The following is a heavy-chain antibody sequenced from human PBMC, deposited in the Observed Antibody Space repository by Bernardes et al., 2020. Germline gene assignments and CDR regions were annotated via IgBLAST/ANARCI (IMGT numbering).Heavy chain of an antibody. D-gene: IGHD1-26*01. CDR1: GYTLTGFY. Sequence: SVKVSCKASGYTLTGFYVLWVRQAPGQGLEWMGRINPNNGDTDYAQTFQGRVTMTREPSINTAYLELSRLRSDDTAVYFCARQKGYTGNYPWYEIDTCDIWRQGTRVTDSS. V-gene: IGHV1-2*06. J-gene: IGHJ3*02. CDR2: INPNNGDT. CDR3: ARQKGYTGNYPWYEIDTCDI.